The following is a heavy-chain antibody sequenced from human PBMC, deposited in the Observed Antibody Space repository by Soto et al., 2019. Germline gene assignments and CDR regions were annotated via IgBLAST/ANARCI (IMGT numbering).Heavy chain of an antibody. J-gene: IGHJ4*02. CDR1: GGSVSSGSDY. CDR3: ARGVGE. CDR2: IDYSGST. D-gene: IGHD3-10*01. Sequence: QVQLQESGPGLVKPSETLSLTCTVSGGSVSSGSDYWNWIRQPPGKGLEWIGYIDYSGSTNYNPSLKSRVTISVDTSKNHFSLKLSSVTAADTAVYYCARGVGEWGQGTLVTVSS. V-gene: IGHV4-61*03.